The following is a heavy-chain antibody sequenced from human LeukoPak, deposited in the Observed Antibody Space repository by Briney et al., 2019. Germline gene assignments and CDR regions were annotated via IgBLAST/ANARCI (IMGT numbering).Heavy chain of an antibody. CDR2: INVYNGNA. V-gene: IGHV1-18*01. D-gene: IGHD6-13*01. J-gene: IGHJ6*02. CDR3: AGPPPAAAGTPYYYGMDV. Sequence: GASVKVSCKASGYTFTNYGITWVRQAPGQGLEWMGWINVYNGNANYAQKLQGRVAMTTDTSTITAYMELRRLRSDDTAVYYCAGPPPAAAGTPYYYGMDVWGQGTTVTVSS. CDR1: GYTFTNYG.